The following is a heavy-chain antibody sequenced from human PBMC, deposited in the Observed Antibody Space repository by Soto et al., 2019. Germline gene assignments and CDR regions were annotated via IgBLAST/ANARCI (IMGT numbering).Heavy chain of an antibody. CDR2: ISSSSSAI. J-gene: IGHJ4*02. Sequence: EVQLVESGGGLVQRGGSLRLSCAASGFTFSSYSMNWVRQAPGKGLEWVSYISSSSSAIYYADPLKGRFTISRDNAKNSLYLQMNSLRAEDTAVYYCARDWDNKGYDYWGQGTLVTVSS. V-gene: IGHV3-48*01. D-gene: IGHD2-15*01. CDR1: GFTFSSYS. CDR3: ARDWDNKGYDY.